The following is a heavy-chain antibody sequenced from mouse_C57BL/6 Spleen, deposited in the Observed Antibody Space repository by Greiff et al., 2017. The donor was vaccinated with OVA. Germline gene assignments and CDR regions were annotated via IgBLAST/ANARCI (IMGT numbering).Heavy chain of an antibody. CDR2: IDPSDSYT. CDR3: ASDYYGSSSLKYFDV. V-gene: IGHV1-59*01. Sequence: VQLQQPGAELVRPGTSVKLSCKASGYTFTSYWMHWVKQRPGQGLEWIGVIDPSDSYTNYNQKFKGKATLTVDTSSNTAYMQLSSLTSEDSAVYYCASDYYGSSSLKYFDVWGTGTTVTVSS. D-gene: IGHD1-1*01. J-gene: IGHJ1*03. CDR1: GYTFTSYW.